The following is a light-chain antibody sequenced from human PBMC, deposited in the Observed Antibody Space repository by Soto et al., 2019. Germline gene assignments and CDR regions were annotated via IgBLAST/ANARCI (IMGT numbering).Light chain of an antibody. CDR2: KAS. CDR3: QHYNSYSEA. CDR1: QSVSGW. J-gene: IGKJ1*01. Sequence: DIQMTQSPSTLSASVGDTVTVTCRASQSVSGWLAWYQRKPGKAPKLLIYKASTLKSGVPSRFSGSGSGTEFTLTISSLQPDDFATYYCQHYNSYSEAFGQGTKVDIK. V-gene: IGKV1-5*03.